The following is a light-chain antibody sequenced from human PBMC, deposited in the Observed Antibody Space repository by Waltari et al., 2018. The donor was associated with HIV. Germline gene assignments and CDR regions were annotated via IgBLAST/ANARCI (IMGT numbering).Light chain of an antibody. J-gene: IGLJ2*01. CDR1: TSDLLDYNF. Sequence: QSALTPPSSASGSPGPSVPMSCTVGTSDLLDYNFISWYQQYSGKAPKLLIFEVTKRPSGVPDRFSGSRSGNTASLIVSGLQAEDEAVYFCSSFAGSNKLFGGGTKLTVL. CDR3: SSFAGSNKL. CDR2: EVT. V-gene: IGLV2-8*01.